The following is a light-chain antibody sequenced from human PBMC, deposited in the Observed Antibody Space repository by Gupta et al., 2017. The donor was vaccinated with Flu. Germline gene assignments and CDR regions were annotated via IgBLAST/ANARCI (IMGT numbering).Light chain of an antibody. CDR3: TSFEATRTRVV. CDR1: SSDLVACSH. CDR2: EYT. Sequence: ITSYSSGLSSDLVACSHVGWYQQHTGTAPKLLICEYTNRLSGVPNRFSGSKSATTASLSINGLPAEEEADYSCTSFEATRTRVVFGGGTKVTVL. J-gene: IGLJ2*01. V-gene: IGLV2-14*01.